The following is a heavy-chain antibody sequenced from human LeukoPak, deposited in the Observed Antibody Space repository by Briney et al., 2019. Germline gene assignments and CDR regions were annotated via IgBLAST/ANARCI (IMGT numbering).Heavy chain of an antibody. Sequence: ASVTVSCKDSGGTFSSYAISWVRQAPGKGREWMGRIIPIFGIANYAQKFQGRVTITADKSTSTAYMELSSLRSEDTAVYYCARSMGITGTTGYFQHWGQGTLVTVSS. J-gene: IGHJ1*01. V-gene: IGHV1-69*04. CDR2: IIPIFGIA. D-gene: IGHD1-7*01. CDR3: ARSMGITGTTGYFQH. CDR1: GGTFSSYA.